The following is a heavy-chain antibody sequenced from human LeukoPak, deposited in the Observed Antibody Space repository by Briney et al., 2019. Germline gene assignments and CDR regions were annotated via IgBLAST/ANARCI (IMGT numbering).Heavy chain of an antibody. CDR2: IYFTGST. J-gene: IGHJ4*02. D-gene: IGHD6-13*01. Sequence: PETLSLTCTVSGGSIGSYYWHWIRQPPGKGLEWIGYIYFTGSTNYNPSLKSRVTISVDTSKNQFSLKLNSVTAAESAIYYCARSTYSSSQWDYWGQGTLVTVFS. CDR1: GGSIGSYY. V-gene: IGHV4-59*01. CDR3: ARSTYSSSQWDY.